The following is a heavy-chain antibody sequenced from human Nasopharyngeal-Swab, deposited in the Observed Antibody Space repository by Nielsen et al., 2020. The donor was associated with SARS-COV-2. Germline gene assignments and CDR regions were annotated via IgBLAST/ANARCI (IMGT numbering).Heavy chain of an antibody. V-gene: IGHV4-39*01. J-gene: IGHJ2*01. Sequence: SETLSLTCTVSGGSISSSSYYWGWIRQPPGKGLEWIGSIYYSGSTYYSPSLKSRVTISVDTSKNHFSLKLSSVTAADTAVYYCARLSNWYFDLWGRGTLVTVSS. CDR1: GGSISSSSYY. CDR2: IYYSGST. CDR3: ARLSNWYFDL.